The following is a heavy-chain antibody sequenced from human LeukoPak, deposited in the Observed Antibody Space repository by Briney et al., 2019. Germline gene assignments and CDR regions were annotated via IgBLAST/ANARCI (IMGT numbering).Heavy chain of an antibody. CDR2: TRYDGSNK. V-gene: IGHV3-33*08. CDR3: ARGNGRDIVVVPATDIPH. Sequence: PGRSLRLSCAASGFTFSSYGMHWVRQAPGKGLEWVAFTRYDGSNKYYADSVKGRFTISRDNAKNSLYLQMNSLRAEDTAVYYCARGNGRDIVVVPATDIPHWGQGTLVTVSS. CDR1: GFTFSSYG. J-gene: IGHJ4*02. D-gene: IGHD2-2*01.